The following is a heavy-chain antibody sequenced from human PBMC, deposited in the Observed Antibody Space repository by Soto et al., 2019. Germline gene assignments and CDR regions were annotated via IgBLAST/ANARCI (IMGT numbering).Heavy chain of an antibody. CDR2: ISYDGSNK. J-gene: IGHJ5*02. CDR3: ARGRECISTICYSFWFDP. Sequence: QVQLVESGGGVVQPGRSLRLSCAASGFTFSSYAMHWVRQAPGKGLEWVAVISYDGSNKYYADSVKGRFTISRDNSKNTLYLQMNSLRAEDTAVYYCARGRECISTICYSFWFDPWGQGTLVTVSS. D-gene: IGHD2-2*01. V-gene: IGHV3-30-3*01. CDR1: GFTFSSYA.